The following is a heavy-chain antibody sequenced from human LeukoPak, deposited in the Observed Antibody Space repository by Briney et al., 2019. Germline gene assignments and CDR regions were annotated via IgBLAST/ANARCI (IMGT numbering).Heavy chain of an antibody. CDR2: ISGSGGST. Sequence: GGSLRLSCAASGFTFSSYAMSWVRQAPGKGLEWVSAISGSGGSTYYADSVKGRFTISRDNSKNTLYLRMNSLRAEDTAVYYCAKAGDLYCSGGSCYSGYYGMDVWGQGTTVTVSS. V-gene: IGHV3-23*01. CDR3: AKAGDLYCSGGSCYSGYYGMDV. CDR1: GFTFSSYA. D-gene: IGHD2-15*01. J-gene: IGHJ6*02.